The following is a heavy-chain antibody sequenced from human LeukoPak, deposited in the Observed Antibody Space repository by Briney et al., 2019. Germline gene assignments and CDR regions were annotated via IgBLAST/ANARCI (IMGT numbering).Heavy chain of an antibody. Sequence: GSLRLXCAASGFIFRNYDMSWVRQAPGKGLELVSTISDSGGPTYYADSVKGRFTISRDNSKNTLCLQMNSLRAEDTAVYYCAKEATYSTNYWGQGTLVTVSS. V-gene: IGHV3-23*01. J-gene: IGHJ4*02. D-gene: IGHD2-2*01. CDR3: AKEATYSTNY. CDR1: GFIFRNYD. CDR2: ISDSGGPT.